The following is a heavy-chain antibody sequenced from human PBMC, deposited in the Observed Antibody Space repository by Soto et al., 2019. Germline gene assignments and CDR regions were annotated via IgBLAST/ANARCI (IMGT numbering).Heavy chain of an antibody. D-gene: IGHD3-22*01. CDR3: ARGVQYYYDSSGYYNY. V-gene: IGHV3-30-3*01. Sequence: GGSLRLSCAASGFTFSSYAMHWVRQAPGKGLEWVAVISYDGSNKYYADSVKGRFTISRDNSKNTLYLQMNSLRAEDTAVYYCARGVQYYYDSSGYYNYWGQGTLVTVSS. J-gene: IGHJ4*02. CDR1: GFTFSSYA. CDR2: ISYDGSNK.